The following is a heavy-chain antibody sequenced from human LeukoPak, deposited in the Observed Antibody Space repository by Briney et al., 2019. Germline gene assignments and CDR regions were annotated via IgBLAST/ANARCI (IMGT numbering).Heavy chain of an antibody. J-gene: IGHJ5*02. CDR3: ATGRQNWFDP. CDR1: GYSLTELS. Sequence: ASVKVSCKVSGYSLTELSMHWVRQAPGKGLEWMGGFDPEDGETIYAQKFQGRVTMTEDTSTDTAYMDLSSMRSEDTAVYYCATGRQNWFDPWGQGTLVTVSS. CDR2: FDPEDGET. V-gene: IGHV1-24*01.